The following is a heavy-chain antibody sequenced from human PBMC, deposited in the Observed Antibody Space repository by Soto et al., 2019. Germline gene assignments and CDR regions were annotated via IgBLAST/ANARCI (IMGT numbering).Heavy chain of an antibody. D-gene: IGHD6-19*01. Sequence: GGSLRLSCAASGFTFSSYSMNWVRQAPGKGLEWVSYISSSSSTIYYADSVKGRFTISRDNAKNSLYLQMNSLRAEDTAVYYCARDDSSGWYRSFDYWGQGTLVTVSS. J-gene: IGHJ4*02. CDR1: GFTFSSYS. CDR3: ARDDSSGWYRSFDY. CDR2: ISSSSSTI. V-gene: IGHV3-48*01.